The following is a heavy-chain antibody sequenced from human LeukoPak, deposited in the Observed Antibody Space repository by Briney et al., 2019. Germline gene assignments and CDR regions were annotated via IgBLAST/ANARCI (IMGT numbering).Heavy chain of an antibody. J-gene: IGHJ4*02. Sequence: GGSLRLSCAASGFTFSSYAMHWVRQAPGKGLEWVAVISYDGSNKYYADSVKGRFTISRDNSKNTLYLQMNSLRAEDTAVYYCARDRGSLEYSSSARVSLTRFGRYYFDYWGQGTLVTVSS. CDR2: ISYDGSNK. CDR3: ARDRGSLEYSSSARVSLTRFGRYYFDY. CDR1: GFTFSSYA. V-gene: IGHV3-30-3*01. D-gene: IGHD6-6*01.